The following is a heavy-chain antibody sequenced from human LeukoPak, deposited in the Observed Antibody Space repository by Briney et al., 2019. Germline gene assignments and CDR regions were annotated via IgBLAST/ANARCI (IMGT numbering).Heavy chain of an antibody. J-gene: IGHJ3*01. CDR2: ISSSSGYI. V-gene: IGHV3-21*01. Sequence: GGSLRLSCAASGFTVSVNYMGWVRQAPGKGLEWVSFISSSSGYIFYADSMKGRFTISRDNAKNSLYLQMNSLRAEDTAIYYCTRDLRIAMIADAFDLWGQGTMVTVSS. D-gene: IGHD3-22*01. CDR3: TRDLRIAMIADAFDL. CDR1: GFTVSVNY.